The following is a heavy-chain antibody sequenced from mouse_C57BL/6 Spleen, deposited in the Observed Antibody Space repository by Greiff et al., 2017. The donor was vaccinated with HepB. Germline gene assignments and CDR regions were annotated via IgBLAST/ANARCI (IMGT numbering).Heavy chain of an antibody. Sequence: VQLQQSGPELVKPGASVKIPCKASGYTFTDYNMDWVKQSHGKSLEWIGDINPNNGGTIYNQKFKGKATLTVDKSSSTAYMELRSLTSEDTAVYYCARRSTTVVDYAMDCWGQGTSVTVSS. J-gene: IGHJ4*01. D-gene: IGHD1-1*01. CDR2: INPNNGGT. CDR3: ARRSTTVVDYAMDC. V-gene: IGHV1-18*01. CDR1: GYTFTDYN.